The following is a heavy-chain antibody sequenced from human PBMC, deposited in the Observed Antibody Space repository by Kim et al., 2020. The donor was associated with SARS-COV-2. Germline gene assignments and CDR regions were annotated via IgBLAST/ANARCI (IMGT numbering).Heavy chain of an antibody. CDR2: T. D-gene: IGHD6-13*01. V-gene: IGHV1-3*01. J-gene: IGHJ4*02. Sequence: TKSAQKVQGRGTITRDKSASTAYMGLSSLRSEDTAVYYCARVQYSSSWSYWGQGTLVTVSS. CDR3: ARVQYSSSWSY.